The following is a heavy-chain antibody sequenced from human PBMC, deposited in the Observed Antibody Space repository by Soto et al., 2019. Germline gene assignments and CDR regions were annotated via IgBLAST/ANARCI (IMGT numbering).Heavy chain of an antibody. J-gene: IGHJ4*02. CDR1: GFTFKHNA. CDR3: AREGIAESSPNYYDL. V-gene: IGHV3-30-3*01. Sequence: QVQLVESGGGVVQPGRSLTIFCTASGFTFKHNAMHWIRRAPAKGLEWVADISYDGSTKNYADSVKGRFTISRDNSKNTLSLQMSALKSEDTATYYCAREGIAESSPNYYDLWGQGTLVAVSS. CDR2: ISYDGSTK. D-gene: IGHD6-13*01.